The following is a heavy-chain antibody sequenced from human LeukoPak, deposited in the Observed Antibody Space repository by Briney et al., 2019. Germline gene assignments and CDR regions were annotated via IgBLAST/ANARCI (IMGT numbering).Heavy chain of an antibody. CDR3: ARFGTSSSRFFDQ. Sequence: PSETLSLTCTVSGGSISAYYWSRIRQPPGKGLEWIGYIHYSGTTNYYPSLKSRVTIALDTSKNQFSLKLNSVTAADTAVYYCARFGTSSSRFFDQWGQGTLVTVSS. CDR2: IHYSGTT. CDR1: GGSISAYY. V-gene: IGHV4-59*01. J-gene: IGHJ4*02. D-gene: IGHD6-6*01.